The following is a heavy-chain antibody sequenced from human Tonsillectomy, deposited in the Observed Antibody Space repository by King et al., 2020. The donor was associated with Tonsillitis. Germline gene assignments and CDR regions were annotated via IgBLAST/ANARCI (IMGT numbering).Heavy chain of an antibody. V-gene: IGHV3-21*01. CDR3: ARECSSTRCYGPLGAFDI. Sequence: LVESGGGLVQPGGSLRLSCTASGFTFSSYTMHWVRQAPGQELEWVSSITYGDTYIYYADSVKGRFTISRDNAKNSLYLQMNGLRAEDTAVYYCARECSSTRCYGPLGAFDIWGHGTMVTVSS. CDR2: ITYGDTYI. D-gene: IGHD2-2*01. J-gene: IGHJ3*02. CDR1: GFTFSSYT.